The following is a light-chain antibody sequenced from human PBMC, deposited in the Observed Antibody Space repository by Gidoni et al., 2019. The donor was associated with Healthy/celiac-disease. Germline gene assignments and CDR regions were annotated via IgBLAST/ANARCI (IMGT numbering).Light chain of an antibody. CDR3: QQYGSSPLT. CDR1: QRLSSSY. CDR2: GAS. J-gene: IGKJ4*01. Sequence: EIVLTQSPGTMSLSPVERATLSCRASQRLSSSYLAWYQQKPVQAPRLLIYGASSRATGIPDSFSGSGSVTDFTLTISRLEPEDFAVYYCQQYGSSPLTFGGGTKVEIK. V-gene: IGKV3-20*01.